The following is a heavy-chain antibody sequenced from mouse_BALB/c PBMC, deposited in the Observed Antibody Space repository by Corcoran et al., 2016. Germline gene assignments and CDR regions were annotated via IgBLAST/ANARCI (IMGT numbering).Heavy chain of an antibody. CDR3: ARGNSYFDY. D-gene: IGHD2-1*01. CDR1: GYSFTGYT. Sequence: EVQLQQSGPELVKPGASMKISCKASGYSFTGYTMNWVKQSHGKNREWIGLINPYNGGTSYNQKFKGKATLTVDKSSSTAYMELLSLTSEDSAVDYCARGNSYFDYWGQGTTLTVSS. CDR2: INPYNGGT. J-gene: IGHJ2*01. V-gene: IGHV1-18*01.